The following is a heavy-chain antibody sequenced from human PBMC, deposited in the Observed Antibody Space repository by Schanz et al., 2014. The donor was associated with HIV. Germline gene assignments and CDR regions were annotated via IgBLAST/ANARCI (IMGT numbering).Heavy chain of an antibody. V-gene: IGHV3-30-3*01. CDR1: GFTFSSYA. Sequence: QVQLVESGGGVVQPGRSLRLSCAASGFTFSSYAMHWVRQAPGKGLEWVAVISYDGSNKYYADSVKGRFTISRDNSKNTLYLQMNSLRAEDTAVYYCARAIPDEWEPAAYFQHWGQGTLVIVSS. D-gene: IGHD1-26*01. CDR3: ARAIPDEWEPAAYFQH. CDR2: ISYDGSNK. J-gene: IGHJ1*01.